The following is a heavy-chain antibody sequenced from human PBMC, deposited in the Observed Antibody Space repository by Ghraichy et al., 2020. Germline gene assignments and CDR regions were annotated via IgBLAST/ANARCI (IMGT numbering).Heavy chain of an antibody. Sequence: GGSLRLSCAASGFTFSSYAMSWVRQAPGKGLEWVSTLSNSGGDTYYADSVKGRFTISRDNSKNTLYLQMNILRAEDTAVYFCAKYPSHGMDVWGQGTTVTVSS. D-gene: IGHD6-6*01. CDR3: AKYPSHGMDV. CDR2: LSNSGGDT. J-gene: IGHJ6*02. V-gene: IGHV3-23*01. CDR1: GFTFSSYA.